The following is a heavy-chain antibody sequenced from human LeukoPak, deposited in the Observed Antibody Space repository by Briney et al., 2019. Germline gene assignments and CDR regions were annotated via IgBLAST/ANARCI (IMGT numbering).Heavy chain of an antibody. Sequence: ASVKVSCKSSGYTFTDHYIHWVRQAPRQGLEWMGWITPINGATSSAQNFQGRVTMTTDTSLTTAYMELSGLTSDDTAIYYCARDSRIVGVPDFWGQGTLVTVSS. CDR1: GYTFTDHY. D-gene: IGHD1-26*01. CDR2: ITPINGAT. V-gene: IGHV1-2*02. J-gene: IGHJ4*02. CDR3: ARDSRIVGVPDF.